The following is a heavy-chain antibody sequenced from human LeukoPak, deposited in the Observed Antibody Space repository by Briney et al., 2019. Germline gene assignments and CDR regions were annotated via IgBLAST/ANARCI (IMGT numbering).Heavy chain of an antibody. CDR2: INWNGGST. CDR3: AREVQGREYYDSSGYYCWFDP. Sequence: GGSLRLSCAASGFTFDDYGMSWVRQAPGKGLEWVSGINWNGGSTGYADSVKGRFTISRDNAKNSLYLQMNSLRAEDTALYHCAREVQGREYYDSSGYYCWFDPWGQGTLVTVSS. CDR1: GFTFDDYG. D-gene: IGHD3-22*01. V-gene: IGHV3-20*01. J-gene: IGHJ5*02.